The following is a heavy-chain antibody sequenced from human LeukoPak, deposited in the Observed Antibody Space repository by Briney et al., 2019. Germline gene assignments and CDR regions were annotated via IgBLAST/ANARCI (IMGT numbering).Heavy chain of an antibody. J-gene: IGHJ6*02. V-gene: IGHV3-64D*06. D-gene: IGHD6-25*01. CDR2: ISSNGVST. CDR3: AKDRTALAADGINYHSYYYGVDV. CDR1: GFTFSSYA. Sequence: GGSLRLSCSASGFTFSSYAMHWVRQAPGKGLEYVSAISSNGVSTYYADSVKGGFTISRDISKNTLYLQMSSLRAEDTAVYYCAKDRTALAADGINYHSYYYGVDVWGQGTTVTVSS.